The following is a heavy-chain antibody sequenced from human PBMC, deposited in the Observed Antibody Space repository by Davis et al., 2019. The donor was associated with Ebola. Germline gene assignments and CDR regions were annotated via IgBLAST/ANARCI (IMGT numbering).Heavy chain of an antibody. CDR3: ARLRSGYDSWFDP. Sequence: SETLSLTCAVYGGSFSDYFWSWIRQPPEKGLEWIGEISHHNGYTNYNPSLKSRVTISVDTSKNQFSLKLSSVTAADTAVYYCARLRSGYDSWFDPWGQETLVTVSS. V-gene: IGHV4-34*01. J-gene: IGHJ5*02. D-gene: IGHD5-12*01. CDR1: GGSFSDYF. CDR2: ISHHNGYT.